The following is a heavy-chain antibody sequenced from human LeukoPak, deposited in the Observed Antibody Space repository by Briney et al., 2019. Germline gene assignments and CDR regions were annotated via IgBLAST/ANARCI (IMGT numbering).Heavy chain of an antibody. CDR1: GFTFSSYS. CDR2: ISSSSSHI. Sequence: GGSLRLSCAASGFTFSSYSMNWVRQAPGKGLEWVSSISSSSSHIYYADSVKGRFTIARDNAKNSLYLQMNSLRAEDTAVYYCAREYCSGGSCYFGSDYWGQGTLVTVSS. CDR3: AREYCSGGSCYFGSDY. D-gene: IGHD2-15*01. V-gene: IGHV3-21*01. J-gene: IGHJ4*02.